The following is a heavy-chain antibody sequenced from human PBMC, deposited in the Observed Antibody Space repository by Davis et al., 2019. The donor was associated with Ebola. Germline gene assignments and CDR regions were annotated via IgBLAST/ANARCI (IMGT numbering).Heavy chain of an antibody. CDR3: ARGGSNWNSEYYFDY. V-gene: IGHV3-74*01. D-gene: IGHD1-7*01. CDR2: ISSDGSST. Sequence: GESLKISCAASGFTFSDYYMSWIRQAPGKGLVWFSRISSDGSSTSYADSVKGRCTISRDNAKSTLYLQMNSLRTEDTAVYYCARGGSNWNSEYYFDYWGQGTLVTVSS. CDR1: GFTFSDYY. J-gene: IGHJ4*02.